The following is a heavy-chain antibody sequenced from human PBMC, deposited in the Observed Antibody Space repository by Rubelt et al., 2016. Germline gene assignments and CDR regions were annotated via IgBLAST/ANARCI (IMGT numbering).Heavy chain of an antibody. J-gene: IGHJ4*02. CDR2: ISYDGTNK. CDR3: ARVYSSGWPDY. CDR1: TYA. Sequence: TYAMHWVRQAPGKGLEWVGIISYDGTNKYYADSVKGRFTISRDNSKNTLYLQMNSLRAEDTAVYYCARVYSSGWPDYWGQGTLVTVSS. D-gene: IGHD6-19*01. V-gene: IGHV3-30*04.